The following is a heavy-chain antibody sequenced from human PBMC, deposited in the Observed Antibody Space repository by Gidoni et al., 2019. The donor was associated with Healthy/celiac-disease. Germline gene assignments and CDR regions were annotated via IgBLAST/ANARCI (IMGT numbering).Heavy chain of an antibody. CDR2: ISSSSSYI. J-gene: IGHJ4*02. V-gene: IGHV3-21*01. D-gene: IGHD3-22*01. CDR3: ARVGEDYYDSSGYYGDY. Sequence: GKGLEWVSSISSSSSYIYYADSVKGRFTISRDNAKNSLYLQMNSLRAEDTAVYYCARVGEDYYDSSGYYGDYWGQGTLVTVSS.